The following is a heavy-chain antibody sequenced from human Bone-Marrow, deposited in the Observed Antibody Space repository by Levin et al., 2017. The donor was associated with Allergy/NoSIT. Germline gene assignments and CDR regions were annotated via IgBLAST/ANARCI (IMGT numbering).Heavy chain of an antibody. CDR1: GFTFSDYY. D-gene: IGHD5-18*01. V-gene: IGHV3-11*01. CDR2: ISSSGSTI. J-gene: IGHJ5*02. CDR3: ARDWGYSRELNWFDP. Sequence: KTGGSLRLSCAASGFTFSDYYMSWIRQAPGKGLEWVSYISSSGSTIYYADSVKGRFTISRDNAKNSLYLQMNSLRAEDTAVYYCARDWGYSRELNWFDPWGQGTLVTVSS.